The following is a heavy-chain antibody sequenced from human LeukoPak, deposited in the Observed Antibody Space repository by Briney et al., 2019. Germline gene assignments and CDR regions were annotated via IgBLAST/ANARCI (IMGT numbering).Heavy chain of an antibody. CDR2: INQDGSEK. V-gene: IGHV3-7*01. Sequence: GGSLRLSCTASGFSLSNSWMSWVRQAPGTGLEWVANINQDGSEKHYVDSVKGRFTISRDNAKNSLYLQMNSLRAEDTAVYYCAELGITMIGGVWGKGTTVTISS. D-gene: IGHD3-10*02. J-gene: IGHJ6*04. CDR1: GFSLSNSW. CDR3: AELGITMIGGV.